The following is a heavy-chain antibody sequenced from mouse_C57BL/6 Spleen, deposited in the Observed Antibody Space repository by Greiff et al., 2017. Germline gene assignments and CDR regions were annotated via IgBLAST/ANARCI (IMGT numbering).Heavy chain of an antibody. Sequence: EVQLQQSGPELVKPGASVKISCKASGYTFTDYYMNWVKQSHGKSLEWIGDINPNNGGTSYNQKFKGKATLTVDKSSSTAYMELRSLTSEDSAVYYCARSSTVGGYFDVWGTGTTVTVSS. CDR3: ARSSTVGGYFDV. D-gene: IGHD1-1*01. CDR2: INPNNGGT. V-gene: IGHV1-26*01. CDR1: GYTFTDYY. J-gene: IGHJ1*03.